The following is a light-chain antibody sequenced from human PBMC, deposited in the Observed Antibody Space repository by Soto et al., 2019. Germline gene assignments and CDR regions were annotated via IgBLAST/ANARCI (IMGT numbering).Light chain of an antibody. CDR3: QQYKHYSLT. CDR1: QSISSW. V-gene: IGKV1-5*01. J-gene: IGKJ5*01. CDR2: DAS. Sequence: DIQMTQSPSTLSASVGDIVTITCRASQSISSWLAWYQQKPGKAPKLLINDASSLESGVPSRFSGSGSGTEFTLTLSSLQPDDFATYSFQQYKHYSLTFGRGTRLEIK.